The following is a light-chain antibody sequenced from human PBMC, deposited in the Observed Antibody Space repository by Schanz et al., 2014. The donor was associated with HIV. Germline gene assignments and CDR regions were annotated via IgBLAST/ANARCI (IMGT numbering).Light chain of an antibody. CDR3: AAWDDSLNGWV. CDR1: SSNIGTGYD. V-gene: IGLV1-40*01. CDR2: DNT. Sequence: QSVLTQPPSVSGAPGQRVTISCTGSSSNIGTGYDVHWYKHLPGTAPKVLIFDNTNRPSGVPARFSGSKSGSSASLAISGLQSEDEADYYCAAWDDSLNGWVFGGGTKLTVL. J-gene: IGLJ3*02.